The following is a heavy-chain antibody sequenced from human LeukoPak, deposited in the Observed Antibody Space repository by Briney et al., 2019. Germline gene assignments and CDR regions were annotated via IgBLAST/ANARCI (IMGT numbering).Heavy chain of an antibody. CDR3: ARLGDLQDTPVAPRGYFDY. Sequence: PGASLQISCKGSGSSFTNYWIGWVRQLPGKGLEWMGIIYLGDSDTRYSPSFHGQVTISADKSISAAYLQWSSLRASDTAIYYCARLGDLQDTPVAPRGYFDYWGQGTPVTVSS. D-gene: IGHD3-10*01. CDR2: IYLGDSDT. CDR1: GSSFTNYW. J-gene: IGHJ4*02. V-gene: IGHV5-51*01.